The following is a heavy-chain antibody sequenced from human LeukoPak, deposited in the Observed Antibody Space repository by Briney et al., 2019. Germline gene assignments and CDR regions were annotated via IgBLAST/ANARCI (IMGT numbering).Heavy chain of an antibody. CDR1: GFTFSGQW. V-gene: IGHV3-74*01. CDR2: INSDGSST. J-gene: IGHJ5*02. Sequence: GRSLRLSCAASGFTFSGQWMHWVRQAPGKGLVWVSRINSDGSSTFYADSVKDRFTISRDNAKNTLYLQMNSLRAEDTAVYYCAKSDWFDPWGQGTLVLVSS. CDR3: AKSDWFDP.